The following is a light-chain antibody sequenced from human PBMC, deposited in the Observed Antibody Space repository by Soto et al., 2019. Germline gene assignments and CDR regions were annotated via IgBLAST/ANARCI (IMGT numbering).Light chain of an antibody. CDR2: GAS. Sequence: EIVMTQSPATLSVSPGERATLSCRASQSVSSNLAWYQQKPGQAPRLLIYGASTRATGIPARFSGSGSGTEFTLTISSLQSEDFAVYYCPDTFGQGTKLEIE. J-gene: IGKJ2*01. V-gene: IGKV3-15*01. CDR1: QSVSSN. CDR3: PDT.